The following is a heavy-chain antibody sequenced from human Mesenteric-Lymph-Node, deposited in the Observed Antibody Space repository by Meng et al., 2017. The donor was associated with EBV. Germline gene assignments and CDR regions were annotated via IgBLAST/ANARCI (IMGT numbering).Heavy chain of an antibody. J-gene: IGHJ4*02. CDR3: ARFQRFGDFD. CDR1: GASISSDNW. Sequence: QEAGPGLVKLSGTLSLPCAVSGASISSDNWWSGVRQPPGKGLEWIGEIYHSGSTNYNPSLKSRVTISVDKSKRQFSLKLTSVTAADTAVYHCARFQRFGDFDWGQGTLVTVSS. CDR2: IYHSGST. V-gene: IGHV4-4*02. D-gene: IGHD3-10*01.